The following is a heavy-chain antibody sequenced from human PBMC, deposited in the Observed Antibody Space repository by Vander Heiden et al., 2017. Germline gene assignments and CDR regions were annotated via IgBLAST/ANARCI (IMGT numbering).Heavy chain of an antibody. Sequence: EVQLVESGGGLVQPGGSLRLSSAASGFTFSSYSMNWVRQAPGKGLEWVSYISSSSSTIYYADSGKGRFTISRDNAKNSLYMQMKSLREEDTAVYYCARQRGSSGWQAIFDYWGQGTLVTVSS. J-gene: IGHJ4*02. D-gene: IGHD6-19*01. CDR3: ARQRGSSGWQAIFDY. CDR1: GFTFSSYS. CDR2: ISSSSSTI. V-gene: IGHV3-48*02.